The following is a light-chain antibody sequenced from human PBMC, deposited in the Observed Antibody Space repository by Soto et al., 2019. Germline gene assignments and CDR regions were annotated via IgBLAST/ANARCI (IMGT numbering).Light chain of an antibody. Sequence: QSVLTQPRSVSASPGQSVTISCTGTSSDVGRYDYVSWYQQLPGKAPKLIVYDVTERPSGVPDRFSGSKFGNTASLTISGLQAEDEADYSCCSFAGSYSYVFGTGTKVTVL. CDR1: SSDVGRYDY. J-gene: IGLJ1*01. CDR3: CSFAGSYSYV. V-gene: IGLV2-11*01. CDR2: DVT.